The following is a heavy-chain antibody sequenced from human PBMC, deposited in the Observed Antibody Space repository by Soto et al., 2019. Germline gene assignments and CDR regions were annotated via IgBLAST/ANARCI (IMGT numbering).Heavy chain of an antibody. D-gene: IGHD6-19*01. CDR2: TYYRSKWYN. CDR3: ARECPNDESSDSYFDD. CDR1: GDRVSGNSAA. J-gene: IGHJ4*02. V-gene: IGHV6-1*01. Sequence: TLFLTCAISGDRVSGNSAASNCIRQSPSRGLEWLGRTYYRSKWYNDYAVSVKSRITVTPDTSKNQFSLHLNSVTPEDTAVYYCARECPNDESSDSYFDDWGQGALVTVAS.